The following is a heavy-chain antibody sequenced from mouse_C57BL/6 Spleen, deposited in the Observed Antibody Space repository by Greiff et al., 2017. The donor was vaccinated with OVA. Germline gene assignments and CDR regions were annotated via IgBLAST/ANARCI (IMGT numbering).Heavy chain of an antibody. V-gene: IGHV14-1*01. CDR2: IDPEDGDT. J-gene: IGHJ1*03. D-gene: IGHD1-1*01. CDR1: GFNIKDYY. CDR3: TTGYYYGSRWYFDV. Sequence: EVQLQQSGAELVRPGASVKLSCTASGFNIKDYYMHWVKQRPEQGLEWIGRIDPEDGDTEYAPKFQGKATMTADTSSNTAYLQLSSLTSEDTAVYYCTTGYYYGSRWYFDVWGTGTTVTVSS.